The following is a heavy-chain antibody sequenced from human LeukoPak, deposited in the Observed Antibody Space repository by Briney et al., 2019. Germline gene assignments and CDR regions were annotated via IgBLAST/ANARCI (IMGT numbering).Heavy chain of an antibody. Sequence: PSETLSLTCTVSGGSISSYYWSWIRQPAGKGLEWIGRIYTSGSTNYNPSLKSRVTISVDTSKNQFSLKLSSVTAADTAVYYCARARDGVVVAVRYWYFDLWGRGTLVTVSS. CDR1: GGSISSYY. V-gene: IGHV4-4*07. J-gene: IGHJ2*01. CDR3: ARARDGVVVAVRYWYFDL. CDR2: IYTSGST. D-gene: IGHD2-15*01.